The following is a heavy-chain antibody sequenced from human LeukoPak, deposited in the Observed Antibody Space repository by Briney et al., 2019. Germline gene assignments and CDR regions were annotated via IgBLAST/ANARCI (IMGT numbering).Heavy chain of an antibody. D-gene: IGHD2-15*01. CDR3: ARDPTGALGYCSGGSCYSRGNWFDP. V-gene: IGHV3-11*01. CDR2: ISSSGSTI. J-gene: IGHJ5*02. Sequence: SGGSLRLSCAASGFTFSDYYMSWIRQAPGKVLEWVSYISSSGSTIYYADSVKGRFTISRDNAKNSLYLQMNSLRAEDTAVYYCARDPTGALGYCSGGSCYSRGNWFDPWGQGTLVTVSS. CDR1: GFTFSDYY.